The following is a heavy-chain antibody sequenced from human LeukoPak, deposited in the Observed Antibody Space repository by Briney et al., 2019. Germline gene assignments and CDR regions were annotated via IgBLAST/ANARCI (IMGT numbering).Heavy chain of an antibody. V-gene: IGHV1-2*02. D-gene: IGHD1-14*01. CDR1: GYTSTGYY. CDR3: ARTPGTTESYYYYYMDV. Sequence: GASVKVSCKASGYTSTGYYMHWVRQAPGQGLEWMGWINPNSGGTNYAQKFQGRVTMTRDTSISTAYMELSRLRSDDTAVYYCARTPGTTESYYYYYMDVWGKGTTVTVSS. J-gene: IGHJ6*03. CDR2: INPNSGGT.